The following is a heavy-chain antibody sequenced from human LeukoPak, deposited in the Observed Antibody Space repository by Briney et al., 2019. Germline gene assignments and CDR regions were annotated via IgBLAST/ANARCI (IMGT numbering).Heavy chain of an antibody. CDR3: ATDQVGGWDHDAFDI. D-gene: IGHD6-19*01. CDR2: FDPEDGET. V-gene: IGHV1-24*01. J-gene: IGHJ3*02. CDR1: GYTLTELS. Sequence: GASVKVSCKVSGYTLTELSMHWVRQAPGKGLEWMGGFDPEDGETIYAQKFQGRVTMTEDTSTDTAYMELSSLRSEDTAVYYCATDQVGGWDHDAFDIWGQGTMVTVSS.